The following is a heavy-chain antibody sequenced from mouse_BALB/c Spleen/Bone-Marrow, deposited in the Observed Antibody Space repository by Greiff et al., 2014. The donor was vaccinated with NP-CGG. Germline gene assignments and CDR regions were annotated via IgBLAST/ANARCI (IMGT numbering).Heavy chain of an antibody. CDR3: ARSGERYGAMDY. V-gene: IGHV5-4*02. CDR1: GFTFSDFY. D-gene: IGHD1-1*02. Sequence: EVQLVESGGDLVKPGGSLKLSCAASGFTFSDFYMFWFRQTPEKRLGWVATISDGGTYTYYPDSVKGRFTISRDNAKNNLYLQMSSLKSEDTAMYYCARSGERYGAMDYWGQGTSVTVSS. CDR2: ISDGGTYT. J-gene: IGHJ4*01.